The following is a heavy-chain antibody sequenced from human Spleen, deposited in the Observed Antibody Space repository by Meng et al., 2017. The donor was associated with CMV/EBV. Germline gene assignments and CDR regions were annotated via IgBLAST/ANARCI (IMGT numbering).Heavy chain of an antibody. D-gene: IGHD3-10*01. CDR1: AASISREGYS. CDR2: ISASGAS. J-gene: IGHJ4*02. CDR3: AGWLRGLNMHFFDY. Sequence: VSAASISREGYSWHFVREHPGKGLEWVGCISASGASYSSPSLETRVVISLDTSTSQFSLRLSSVTAADTAVYYCAGWLRGLNMHFFDYWGQGTLVTSPQ. V-gene: IGHV4-31*02.